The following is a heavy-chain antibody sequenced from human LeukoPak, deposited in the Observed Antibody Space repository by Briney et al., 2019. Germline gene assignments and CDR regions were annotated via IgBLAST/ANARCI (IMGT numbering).Heavy chain of an antibody. V-gene: IGHV1-2*02. CDR2: INPNSGGT. CDR1: GYTFTGYY. Sequence: GASVKVSCKASGYTFTGYYMHWVRQAPGQGLEWMGWINPNSGGTNYAQKFQGRVTMTRDTSISTAYMELSRLGSDDTAVYYCARDAGGVVVAATYFDYWGQGTLVTVSS. D-gene: IGHD2-15*01. J-gene: IGHJ4*02. CDR3: ARDAGGVVVAATYFDY.